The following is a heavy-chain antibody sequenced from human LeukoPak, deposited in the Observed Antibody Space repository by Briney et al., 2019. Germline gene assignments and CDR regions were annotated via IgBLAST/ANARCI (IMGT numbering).Heavy chain of an antibody. Sequence: GGSLRLSCAASGFTLYTYGMTWVRQAPGKGLEWVSSISSSGTGGKTYYADSVKGRFTISRDTSKNSLSLQMNSLRAEDTAVYFCAEDLKVGSIYPGTFDIWGQGTLVTVSS. D-gene: IGHD1-26*01. J-gene: IGHJ3*02. CDR1: GFTLYTYG. V-gene: IGHV3-23*01. CDR3: AEDLKVGSIYPGTFDI. CDR2: ISSSGTGGKT.